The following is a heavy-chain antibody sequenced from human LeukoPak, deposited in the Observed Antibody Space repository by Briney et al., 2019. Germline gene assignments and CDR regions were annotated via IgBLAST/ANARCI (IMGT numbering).Heavy chain of an antibody. D-gene: IGHD3-16*02. CDR1: GYTFTSYG. CDR2: ISAYNGNT. Sequence: ASVKVSCKASGYTFTSYGISWVRQAPGHGLEWMGWISAYNGNTNYAQKLQGRVTMTTDTSTSTAYMELRSLRSDDTAVYYCARAYDYVWGSYRYCSFEYWGQGTLVTVSS. J-gene: IGHJ4*02. V-gene: IGHV1-18*01. CDR3: ARAYDYVWGSYRYCSFEY.